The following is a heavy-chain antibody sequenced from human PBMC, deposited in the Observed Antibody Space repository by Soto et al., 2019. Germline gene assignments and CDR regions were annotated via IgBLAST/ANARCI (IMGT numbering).Heavy chain of an antibody. V-gene: IGHV3-20*04. CDR3: ARDMVRGVIISAYHY. CDR2: INWNGGST. J-gene: IGHJ4*02. CDR1: GFTFDDYG. D-gene: IGHD3-10*01. Sequence: GGSLRLSCAASGFTFDDYGMSWVRQAPGKGLEWVSGINWNGGSTGYADSVKGRFTISRDNAKNSLYLQMNSLRAEDTALYYCARDMVRGVIISAYHYWGQGTLVTVSS.